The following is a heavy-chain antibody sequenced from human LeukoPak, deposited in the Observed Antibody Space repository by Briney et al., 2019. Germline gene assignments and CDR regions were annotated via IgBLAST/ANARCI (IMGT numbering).Heavy chain of an antibody. CDR3: AKDPNGDYVGAFDF. CDR2: ITGDGVGT. D-gene: IGHD4-17*01. Sequence: PGGSLRLSCAGSGFTFSNYAVIWVRQAPGRGLEWGSAITGDGVGTRYADSVKGRFTVSRDNFKNTLYLQMNSLRAGDTAVYYCAKDPNGDYVGAFDFWGQGTLVTVSS. J-gene: IGHJ3*01. V-gene: IGHV3-23*01. CDR1: GFTFSNYA.